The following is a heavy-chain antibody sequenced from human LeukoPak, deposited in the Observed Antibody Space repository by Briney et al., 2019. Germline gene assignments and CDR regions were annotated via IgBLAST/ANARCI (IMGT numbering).Heavy chain of an antibody. CDR3: ASQTYDSSGYYVGY. V-gene: IGHV1-69*02. D-gene: IGHD3-22*01. CDR2: IIPILGIA. Sequence: SVKVSCKASGGTFSSYTISWVRQAPGQGLEWMGRIIPILGIANYAQKFQGRVTITADESTSTAYIELSSLRSEAKAVYYCASQTYDSSGYYVGYWGQGTLVTVSS. CDR1: GGTFSSYT. J-gene: IGHJ4*02.